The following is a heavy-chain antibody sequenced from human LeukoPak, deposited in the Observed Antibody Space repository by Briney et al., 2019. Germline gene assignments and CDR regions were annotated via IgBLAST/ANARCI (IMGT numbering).Heavy chain of an antibody. D-gene: IGHD6-13*01. J-gene: IGHJ4*02. Sequence: SETLSLTCTVSGGSISSYYWSWIRQPPGKGLEWIGNIFYSGSPNYNPSLKSRVTTSFDTSKNQFSLKLRSVTAADTAVYYCARVGHIVAAGTYDYWGQGILATVSS. CDR1: GGSISSYY. V-gene: IGHV4-59*08. CDR3: ARVGHIVAAGTYDY. CDR2: IFYSGSP.